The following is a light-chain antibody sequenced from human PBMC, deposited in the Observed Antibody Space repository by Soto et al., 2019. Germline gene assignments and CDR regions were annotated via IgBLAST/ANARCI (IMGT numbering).Light chain of an antibody. CDR1: SSDIGAYNY. Sequence: QSALTQPASVSGSPGQSITISCTGTSSDIGAYNYVSWYQQHPGKAPKLIIYEITNRPSGISNRFSGSRSGNTASLSISALQAEDEADYYCSSYSSAVAFVFGTGTKLTVL. CDR2: EIT. CDR3: SSYSSAVAFV. J-gene: IGLJ1*01. V-gene: IGLV2-14*03.